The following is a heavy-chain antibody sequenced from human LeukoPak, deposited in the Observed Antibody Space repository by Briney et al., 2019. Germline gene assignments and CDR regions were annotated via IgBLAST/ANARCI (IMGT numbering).Heavy chain of an antibody. V-gene: IGHV4-34*01. CDR3: ARLSSDIVVVVAAYNNWFDP. CDR1: GGSFSGYY. CDR2: INHSGST. J-gene: IGHJ5*02. Sequence: SETLSLTCAVYGGSFSGYYWSWIRQPPGKGLEWIGEINHSGSTNYNPSLKSRVTISVDTSKNQFSLKLSSVTAADTAVYYCARLSSDIVVVVAAYNNWFDPWGQGTLVTVSS. D-gene: IGHD2-15*01.